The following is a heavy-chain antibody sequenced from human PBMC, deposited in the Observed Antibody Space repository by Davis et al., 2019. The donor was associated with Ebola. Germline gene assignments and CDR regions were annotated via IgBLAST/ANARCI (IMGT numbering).Heavy chain of an antibody. CDR3: ARGSSSWVYYGMDV. V-gene: IGHV4-34*01. Sequence: ESLKISCAASGFTVSSNYMSWIRQPPGKGLEWIGEINHSGSTNYNPSLKSRVTISVDTSKNQFSLKLSSVTAADTAVYYCARGSSSWVYYGMDVWGQGTTVTVSS. CDR1: GFTVSSNY. CDR2: INHSGST. J-gene: IGHJ6*02. D-gene: IGHD6-13*01.